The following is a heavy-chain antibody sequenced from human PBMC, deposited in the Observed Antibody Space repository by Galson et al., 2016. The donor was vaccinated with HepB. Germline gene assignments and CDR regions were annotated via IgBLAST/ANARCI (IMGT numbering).Heavy chain of an antibody. CDR1: GFTFSNFA. CDR3: AKVATPNRNYENWFDS. V-gene: IGHV3-33*06. D-gene: IGHD4-11*01. J-gene: IGHJ5*01. Sequence: SLRHSCAASGFTFSNFAMHWVRQAPGKGLEWVAVIWYDGTSKYYGDSVKGRFTISRDNSKNTLNLQMNSLRAEDTAVSYCAKVATPNRNYENWFDSWGQGTLVTVSS. CDR2: IWYDGTSK.